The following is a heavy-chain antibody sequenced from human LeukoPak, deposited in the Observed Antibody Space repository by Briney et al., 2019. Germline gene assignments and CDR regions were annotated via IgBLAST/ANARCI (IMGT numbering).Heavy chain of an antibody. V-gene: IGHV1-46*01. Sequence: ASVNVSCKSSGYTFTIYYMHWVRQPPGQGLEWMGIINPSGGSTSDAKKYQGRVTRTRDTSTSTVDMELSSLRSEDTAVYYCARAYGSNFDYWGQGTLVTVSS. CDR2: INPSGGST. J-gene: IGHJ4*02. CDR3: ARAYGSNFDY. CDR1: GYTFTIYY. D-gene: IGHD4-17*01.